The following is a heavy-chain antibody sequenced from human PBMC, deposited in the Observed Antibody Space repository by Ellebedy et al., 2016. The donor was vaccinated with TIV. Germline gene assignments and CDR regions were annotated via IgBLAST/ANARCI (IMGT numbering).Heavy chain of an antibody. Sequence: SETLSLXXAVSGGSLSAYYWNWIRQPPGKGLEWIGSIHYSGSTYYNPSLQSRVTISVDTSKNQFSLELNSVTAADTAVYDCARALVSNNYSPFGHWGQGTLVSVSS. CDR2: IHYSGST. V-gene: IGHV4-38-2*01. CDR3: ARALVSNNYSPFGH. D-gene: IGHD2-21*01. CDR1: GGSLSAYY. J-gene: IGHJ4*02.